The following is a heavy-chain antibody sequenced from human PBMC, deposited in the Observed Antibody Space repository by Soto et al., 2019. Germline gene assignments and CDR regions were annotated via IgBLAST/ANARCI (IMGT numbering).Heavy chain of an antibody. CDR1: GFTFSGYW. V-gene: IGHV3-74*01. D-gene: IGHD2-21*02. CDR2: INSDGSTT. Sequence: GGSLRLSCAASGFTFSGYWMHWVRQVPGKGLVWVSRINSDGSTTNYADFVKGRFAISGDNAKNTLYLQMNSLRADDTAVYYCVRGGRGLDYWGQGILVTVSS. CDR3: VRGGRGLDY. J-gene: IGHJ4*02.